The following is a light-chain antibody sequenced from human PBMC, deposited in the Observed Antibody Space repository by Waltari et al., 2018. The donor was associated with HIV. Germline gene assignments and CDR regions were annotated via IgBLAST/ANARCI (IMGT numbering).Light chain of an antibody. CDR1: TGTVTSDHH. J-gene: IGLJ3*02. Sequence: QTVVTQETSLTVSPGGTVTLTCGSTTGTVTSDHHPYWFQQKPGQAPRTLIYDATDKHSWTPARFSPSFLGGKAALTLTAAQPEDEADYYCLLSYGSVRLFGGGTRLTV. CDR3: LLSYGSVRL. CDR2: DAT. V-gene: IGLV7-46*01.